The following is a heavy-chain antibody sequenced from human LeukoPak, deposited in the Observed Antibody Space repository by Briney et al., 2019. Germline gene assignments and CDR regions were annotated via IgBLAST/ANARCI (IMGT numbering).Heavy chain of an antibody. CDR2: IYYSGST. Sequence: PSETLSLTCTVSGVSIYNHYWSWIRQPPGKGLESIGYIYYSGSTIYNPSLKSRVAISLDTSKNQFSLKLISVTAADTAVYYCARLPSGTLNPPYDYWGQGSLVTVFS. D-gene: IGHD3-10*01. CDR1: GVSIYNHY. J-gene: IGHJ4*02. CDR3: ARLPSGTLNPPYDY. V-gene: IGHV4-59*08.